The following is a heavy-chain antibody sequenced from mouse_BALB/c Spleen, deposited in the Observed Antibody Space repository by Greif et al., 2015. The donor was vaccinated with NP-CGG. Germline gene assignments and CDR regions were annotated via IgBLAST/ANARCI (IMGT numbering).Heavy chain of an antibody. CDR3: ARGGWEGY. V-gene: IGHV1-9*01. CDR1: GYTFSSYW. D-gene: IGHD2-3*01. J-gene: IGHJ2*01. Sequence: VQGVESGAELMKLGASVKISCKATGYTFSSYWIERVKQRPGHGLEWIGEILPGSGSTNYNEKFKGKATFTADTSSNTAYMQLSSLTSEDSAVYYCARGGWEGYWGQGTTLTVSS. CDR2: ILPGSGST.